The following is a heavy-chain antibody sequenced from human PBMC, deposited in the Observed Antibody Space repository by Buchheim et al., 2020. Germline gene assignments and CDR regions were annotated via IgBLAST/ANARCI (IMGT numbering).Heavy chain of an antibody. V-gene: IGHV3-7*01. CDR1: GVTFSSYW. J-gene: IGHJ6*02. D-gene: IGHD4-17*01. Sequence: EVQVVESGGGLVQPGGSLRLSCAASGVTFSSYWMTWVRQAPGKGLEWVAYIRPDGSERYYVDSVKGRFTISRDSAKNSLFLQMNSLTADDTAVYYCANGADVWGQGTT. CDR3: ANGADV. CDR2: IRPDGSER.